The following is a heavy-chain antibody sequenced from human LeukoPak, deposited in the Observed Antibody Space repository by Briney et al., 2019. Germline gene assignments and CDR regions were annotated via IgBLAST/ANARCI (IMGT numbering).Heavy chain of an antibody. CDR1: GFNFSYHC. J-gene: IGHJ4*02. Sequence: GALRLSFAAAGFNFSYHCMQRGRQAPGKGLGWVAVIWYDGSNKYYADSVKGRFTISRDNSKNTLYLQMNSLRAEDTAVYYCARGTDYSNYYLGYWGQGTLVTVSS. V-gene: IGHV3-33*08. CDR3: ARGTDYSNYYLGY. CDR2: IWYDGSNK. D-gene: IGHD4-11*01.